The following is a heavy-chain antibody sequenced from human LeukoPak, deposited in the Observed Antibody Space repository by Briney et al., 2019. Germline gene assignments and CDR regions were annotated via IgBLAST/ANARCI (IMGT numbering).Heavy chain of an antibody. V-gene: IGHV4-59*08. J-gene: IGHJ4*02. D-gene: IGHD3-3*02. CDR2: IYYSGST. CDR3: ARGDRELGFLDY. Sequence: SETLSLTCTVSGGSISSYYWSWVRQPPGKGLEWIGYIYYSGSTNYNPSLKSRVTISVDTSKNQFSLKLSSVTAADTAVYYCARGDRELGFLDYWAREPWSPSPQ. CDR1: GGSISSYY.